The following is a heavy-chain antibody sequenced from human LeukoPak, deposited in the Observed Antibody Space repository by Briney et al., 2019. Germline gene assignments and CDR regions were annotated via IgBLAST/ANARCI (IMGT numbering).Heavy chain of an antibody. Sequence: ASVKVSCKASGYTFTGYYMHWVRQAPGQGLEWMGWINPNSGGTNYAQKFQGRVTMTRDTSISTAYMELSRLRSDDTAVYYCARNGYCSTTSCFPLHYWGQGTLVTVSS. D-gene: IGHD2-2*01. CDR2: INPNSGGT. V-gene: IGHV1-2*02. J-gene: IGHJ4*02. CDR3: ARNGYCSTTSCFPLHY. CDR1: GYTFTGYY.